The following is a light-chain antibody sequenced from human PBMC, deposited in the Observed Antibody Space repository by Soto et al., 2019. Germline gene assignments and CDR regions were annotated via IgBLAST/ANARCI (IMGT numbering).Light chain of an antibody. CDR2: DAS. Sequence: EIVLTQSPATLSLSPGERATLSCRASQSVSSYLAWYQQKPGQAPRLLIYDASNRATGIPARFSGSGSGTDFTLTISSLEPDDFAGYYCQQRRNWPPYTFGQGTKLEIK. CDR1: QSVSSY. V-gene: IGKV3-11*01. J-gene: IGKJ2*01. CDR3: QQRRNWPPYT.